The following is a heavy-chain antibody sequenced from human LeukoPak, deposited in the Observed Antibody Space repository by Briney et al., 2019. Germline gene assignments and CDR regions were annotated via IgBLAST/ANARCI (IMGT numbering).Heavy chain of an antibody. CDR3: ARAEGQYYYDSSGYYYQPDY. Sequence: GGSLRLSCAASGFTFSSYWMSWVRQAPGKGLEWVANIKQDGSEKYYVDSVKGRFTISRDNAKNSLYLQMNSLRAEDTAVYYCARAEGQYYYDSSGYYYQPDYWGQGTLVTVSS. J-gene: IGHJ4*02. D-gene: IGHD3-22*01. CDR1: GFTFSSYW. V-gene: IGHV3-7*01. CDR2: IKQDGSEK.